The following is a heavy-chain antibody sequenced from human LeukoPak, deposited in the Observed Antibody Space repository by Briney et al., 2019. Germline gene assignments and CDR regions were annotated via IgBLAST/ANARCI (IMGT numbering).Heavy chain of an antibody. D-gene: IGHD6-13*01. Sequence: GGSLRLSCAASGFTFTNYWMSWVRQAPGKGLEWVSYISSSSSTIYYADSVKGRFTISRDNAKNSLYLQMNSLRAEDTAVYYCARAGSSWASSYYMDVWGKGTTVTVSS. V-gene: IGHV3-48*01. CDR3: ARAGSSWASSYYMDV. CDR2: ISSSSSTI. J-gene: IGHJ6*03. CDR1: GFTFTNYW.